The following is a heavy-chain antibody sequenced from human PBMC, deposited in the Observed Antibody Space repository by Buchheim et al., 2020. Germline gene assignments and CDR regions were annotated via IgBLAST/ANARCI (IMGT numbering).Heavy chain of an antibody. V-gene: IGHV3-15*01. CDR2: IKSKTDGGTT. CDR3: TIDPYYYDSKGY. J-gene: IGHJ4*02. Sequence: EVQLVESGGGLVKPGGSLRLSCAASGFTFSNAWMSWVRQAPGKGLEWVGRIKSKTDGGTTDYAAPGKGTFTISSADSKKMLYLQMNSLKTEDTAVYYCTIDPYYYDSKGYWGQGTL. D-gene: IGHD3-22*01. CDR1: GFTFSNAW.